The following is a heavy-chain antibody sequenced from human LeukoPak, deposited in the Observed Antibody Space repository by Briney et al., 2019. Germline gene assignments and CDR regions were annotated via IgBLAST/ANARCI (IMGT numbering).Heavy chain of an antibody. J-gene: IGHJ4*02. CDR1: GGSISSGGYS. V-gene: IGHV4-30-2*01. CDR3: ARGAWQQLSLDY. D-gene: IGHD6-13*01. Sequence: SETLSLTCAVSGGSISSGGYSWSWIRQPPGKGLEWIGYIYHSGSTYYNPSLKSRVTISVDRSKNQFSLKLSSVTAADTAVYYCARGAWQQLSLDYWGQGTLVTVSS. CDR2: IYHSGST.